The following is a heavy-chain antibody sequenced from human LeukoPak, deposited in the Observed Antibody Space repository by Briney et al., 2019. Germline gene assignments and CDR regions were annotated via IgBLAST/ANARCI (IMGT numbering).Heavy chain of an antibody. CDR2: IIPIFGTA. D-gene: IGHD3-22*01. CDR3: ARDADPLTYYYDSSGYYFDY. CDR1: GGTFSSYA. V-gene: IGHV1-69*06. J-gene: IGHJ4*02. Sequence: VASVKVSCKASGGTFSSYATSWAPQAPGQGLEWMGRIIPIFGTANYAQKFQGRVTITADKSTSTAYMELSSLRSEDTAVYYCARDADPLTYYYDSSGYYFDYWGQGTLVTVSS.